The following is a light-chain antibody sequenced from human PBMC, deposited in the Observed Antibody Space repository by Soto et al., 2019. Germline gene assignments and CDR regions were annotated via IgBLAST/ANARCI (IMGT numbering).Light chain of an antibody. Sequence: DIQMTPSNSTLPASVGDRVTITFRASQSINTWLAWYQQKPGKAPSLLLYDSPRLETGVPPRFSGSGSGTGFTFTITALQPDDFATSYCEQKNSYPCAFGQGTKVQVK. J-gene: IGKJ1*01. CDR2: DSP. CDR3: EQKNSYPCA. CDR1: QSINTW. V-gene: IGKV1-5*01.